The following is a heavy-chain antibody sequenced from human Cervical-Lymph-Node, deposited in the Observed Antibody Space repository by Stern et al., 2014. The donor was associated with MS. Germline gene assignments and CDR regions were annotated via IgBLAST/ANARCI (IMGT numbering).Heavy chain of an antibody. Sequence: MQLVESGGGVVQPGRSLRLSCAVSGFTFSDYGMHWVRQAPGKGLEWVALISYDGREKYYADSVKGRFTVSRDSAESTLYLHMNSLRVEDTAVYYCAKDYCSGGSCYLRLFYYGLDVWGPGTSVTVSS. J-gene: IGHJ6*02. CDR1: GFTFSDYG. CDR3: AKDYCSGGSCYLRLFYYGLDV. D-gene: IGHD2-15*01. CDR2: ISYDGREK. V-gene: IGHV3-30*18.